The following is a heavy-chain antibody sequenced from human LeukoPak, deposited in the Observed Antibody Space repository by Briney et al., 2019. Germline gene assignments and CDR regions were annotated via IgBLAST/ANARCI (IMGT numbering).Heavy chain of an antibody. CDR3: AREIAGAGDY. V-gene: IGHV1-2*02. Sequence: GASVKVSCKASGYTFTDYYLHWVRQAPGQGLEWMGWISPKSGGPNYAQQFQGRLTMTRDTSISTAYMELSRLRSDDTAVYYCAREIAGAGDYWGQGTLVTVSS. J-gene: IGHJ4*02. CDR2: ISPKSGGP. CDR1: GYTFTDYY. D-gene: IGHD6-13*01.